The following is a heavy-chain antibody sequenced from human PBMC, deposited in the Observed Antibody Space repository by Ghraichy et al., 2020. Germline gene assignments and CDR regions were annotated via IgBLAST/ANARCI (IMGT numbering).Heavy chain of an antibody. Sequence: SETLSLTCTVSGGSISSYYWSWIRQPPGKGLEWIGYIYYSGSTNYNPSLKSRVTISVDTSKNQFSLKLSSVTAADTAVYYCARDNSSGYSSWFDPWGQGTLVTVSS. CDR1: GGSISSYY. J-gene: IGHJ5*02. V-gene: IGHV4-59*01. D-gene: IGHD3-22*01. CDR3: ARDNSSGYSSWFDP. CDR2: IYYSGST.